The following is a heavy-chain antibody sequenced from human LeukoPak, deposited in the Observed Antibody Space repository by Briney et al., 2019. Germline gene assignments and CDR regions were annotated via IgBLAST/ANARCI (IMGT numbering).Heavy chain of an antibody. Sequence: GAPVKVSCKASGYTFTSYAMHWVRQAPGQRLEWMGWINAGNGNTKYSQKFQGRVTITRDTSASTAYMELSSLRSEDTAVYYCARGGSLTYYYGSGRNHDAFDIWGQGTMVTVSS. CDR2: INAGNGNT. D-gene: IGHD3-10*01. CDR3: ARGGSLTYYYGSGRNHDAFDI. CDR1: GYTFTSYA. V-gene: IGHV1-3*01. J-gene: IGHJ3*02.